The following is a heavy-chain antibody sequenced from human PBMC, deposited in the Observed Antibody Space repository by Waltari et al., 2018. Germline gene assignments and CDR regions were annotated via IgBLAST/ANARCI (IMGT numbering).Heavy chain of an antibody. CDR1: GFTFSSYS. Sequence: EVQLVESGGGLVKPGGSLRLSCAASGFTFSSYSMNWVRQAPGKGLEWVSSISSSSSYIYYADSVKGRFTISRDNAKNSLYLQMNSLRPEDTAVYYCARPANPYSPIAAAGIWGQGTLVTVSS. CDR3: ARPANPYSPIAAAGI. J-gene: IGHJ4*02. D-gene: IGHD6-13*01. CDR2: ISSSSSYI. V-gene: IGHV3-21*01.